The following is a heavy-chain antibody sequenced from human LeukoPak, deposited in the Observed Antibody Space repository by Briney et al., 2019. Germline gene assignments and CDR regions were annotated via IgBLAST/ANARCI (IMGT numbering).Heavy chain of an antibody. CDR3: ASGLYFDS. CDR1: GFTFSSSS. CDR2: INGDGATI. V-gene: IGHV3-74*01. Sequence: GGSLRLSCAASGFTFSSSSMHWVRQVPGKGLVWVSLINGDGATINYADSVKGRFTISRDNAKNTLFLQMDSLRAEDTALFYYASGLYFDSWGQGTLVTVSS. J-gene: IGHJ4*02.